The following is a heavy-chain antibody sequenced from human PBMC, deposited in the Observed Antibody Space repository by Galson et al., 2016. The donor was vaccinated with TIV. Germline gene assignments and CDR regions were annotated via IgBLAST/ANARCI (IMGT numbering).Heavy chain of an antibody. V-gene: IGHV1-69*13. CDR3: ATDRNTALDTYSYYYGMDV. J-gene: IGHJ6*02. D-gene: IGHD5-18*01. CDR2: INPIFGTA. CDR1: GGAFSTYV. Sequence: SAKVSCKASGGAFSTYVFSWLRQAPGQGLEWMGVINPIFGTANYAQTFQGRLTITADESTSSAYMKLSSLRSEDTAVYYCATDRNTALDTYSYYYGMDVWGQGTTVTVSS.